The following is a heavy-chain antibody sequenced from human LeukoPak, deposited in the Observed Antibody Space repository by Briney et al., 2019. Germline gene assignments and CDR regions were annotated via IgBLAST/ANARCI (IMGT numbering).Heavy chain of an antibody. CDR2: IFTSGIA. D-gene: IGHD3-10*01. V-gene: IGHV4-4*07. CDR3: AREISGTYYNPLGYMDV. J-gene: IGHJ6*03. CDR1: GGSIGIFY. Sequence: SETLSLTCTVSGGSIGIFYWNWIRQPAGKGLEWIGRIFTSGIANYNPSLKSRVTMSVDTSKNQFSLNLSSVTAADTAVYYCAREISGTYYNPLGYMDVWGKGTTVTVSS.